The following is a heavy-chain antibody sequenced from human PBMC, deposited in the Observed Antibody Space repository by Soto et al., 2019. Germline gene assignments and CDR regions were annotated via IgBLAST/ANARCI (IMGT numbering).Heavy chain of an antibody. V-gene: IGHV3-11*01. CDR1: GFTFSDYY. J-gene: IGHJ4*02. D-gene: IGHD3-22*01. CDR3: ARDQGYYESSGYFDY. CDR2: ISSSGSII. Sequence: GGSLRLSCAASGFTFSDYYMSWIRQAPGRGLEWVSYISSSGSIIYYADSVKGRFTISRDNAKNSLYLQMNSLRAEDTAVYYCARDQGYYESSGYFDYWGQGTLVTVSS.